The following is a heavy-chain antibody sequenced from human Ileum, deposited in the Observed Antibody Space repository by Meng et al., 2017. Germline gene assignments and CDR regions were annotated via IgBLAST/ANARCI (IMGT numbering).Heavy chain of an antibody. CDR1: TW. D-gene: IGHD3-22*01. CDR2: SVNSGRT. J-gene: IGHJ4*02. V-gene: IGHV4-4*01. Sequence: TWYDWARHPPGTGKGWVGMSVNSGRTNYNPSLTSRGTISIDKYKCQISLQLSAVTAADTAVSSCATSNDRDVYYLGYWGQGTLVTVSS. CDR3: ATSNDRDVYYLGY.